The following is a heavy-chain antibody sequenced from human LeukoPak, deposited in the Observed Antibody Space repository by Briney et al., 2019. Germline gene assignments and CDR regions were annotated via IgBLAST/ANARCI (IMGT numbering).Heavy chain of an antibody. J-gene: IGHJ4*02. Sequence: SETLSLTCTVSGGSIISYYWSGIRQPPGKGLEWVGYIYYSGSTNYNPSLKSRVTISVDTSKNQFSLKLSSVTAADTAVYYCARGGPVHDFWSGYLDYWGQGTLVTVSS. CDR1: GGSIISYY. V-gene: IGHV4-59*01. D-gene: IGHD3-3*01. CDR3: ARGGPVHDFWSGYLDY. CDR2: IYYSGST.